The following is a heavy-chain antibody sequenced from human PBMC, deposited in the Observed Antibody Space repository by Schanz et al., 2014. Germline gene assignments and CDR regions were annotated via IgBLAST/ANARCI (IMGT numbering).Heavy chain of an antibody. CDR2: ISGSSIHK. Sequence: QVYLVESGGDLVKPGGSLRLSCAASGFTFSDYYMAWIRQAPGKGLEWVSYISGSSIHKNYADSVKGRFSISRDNGETSVYLQINSLRVEDTAVYYCARLLARYQYYGVDVWGQGTTVIVSS. CDR3: ARLLARYQYYGVDV. V-gene: IGHV3-11*05. J-gene: IGHJ6*02. CDR1: GFTFSDYY. D-gene: IGHD3-10*01.